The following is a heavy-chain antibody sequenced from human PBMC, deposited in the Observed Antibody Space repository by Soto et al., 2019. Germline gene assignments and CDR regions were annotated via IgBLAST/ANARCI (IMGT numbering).Heavy chain of an antibody. D-gene: IGHD2-2*01. CDR2: INSDGSST. Sequence: GGSLRLSCAASGFTFISYWIHWFRQAPWKWLVWVSRINSDGSSTSYADSVKGRFTISRDNAKNTLYLQMNSLRAEDTAVYYCARGPRVVPAAPLYNWFDPWGQGTRVTVSA. CDR1: GFTFISYW. CDR3: ARGPRVVPAAPLYNWFDP. J-gene: IGHJ5*02. V-gene: IGHV3-74*01.